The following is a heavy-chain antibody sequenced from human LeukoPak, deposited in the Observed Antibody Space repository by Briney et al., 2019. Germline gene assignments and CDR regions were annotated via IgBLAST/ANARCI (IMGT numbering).Heavy chain of an antibody. CDR3: ARYSSSLSFDY. V-gene: IGHV4-31*02. Sequence: SWVRQHPGKGLEWIGYIYYSGSTYYNPSLKSRVTISVDTSKNQFSLKLSSVTAADTAVYYCARYSSSLSFDYWGQGTLVTVSS. CDR2: IYYSGST. J-gene: IGHJ4*02. D-gene: IGHD6-6*01.